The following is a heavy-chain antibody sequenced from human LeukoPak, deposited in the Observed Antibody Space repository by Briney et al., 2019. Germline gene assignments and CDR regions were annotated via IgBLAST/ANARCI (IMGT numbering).Heavy chain of an antibody. CDR2: INPNSGGT. J-gene: IGHJ4*02. D-gene: IGHD5-24*01. CDR1: GYTFTGYY. Sequence: EASVKVSCKASGYTFTGYYMHWVRQAPGQGLEWMGWINPNSGGTNYAQKFQGRVTMTRDTSISTAYMELSRLRSDDTAVYYCARGSWLEMYYFDYWGQGTQVTVSS. V-gene: IGHV1-2*02. CDR3: ARGSWLEMYYFDY.